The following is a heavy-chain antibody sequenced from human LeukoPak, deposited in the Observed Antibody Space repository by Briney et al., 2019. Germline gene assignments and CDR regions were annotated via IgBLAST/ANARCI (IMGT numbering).Heavy chain of an antibody. J-gene: IGHJ4*02. D-gene: IGHD3-16*02. Sequence: PSEPLSLTXTVSGGSISRYYGRWLRQPPGEGLEGLGYIYYSGSTNYNPSLKSRVAISVDTSKNQFSLKLSSVTAADTAVYYCAREAVTFGGVIAAFDYWGQGTLVTVSS. V-gene: IGHV4-59*01. CDR2: IYYSGST. CDR3: AREAVTFGGVIAAFDY. CDR1: GGSISRYY.